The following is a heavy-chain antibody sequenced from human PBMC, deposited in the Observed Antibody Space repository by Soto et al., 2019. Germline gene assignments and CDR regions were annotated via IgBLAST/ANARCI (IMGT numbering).Heavy chain of an antibody. CDR1: GFTFSSYS. Sequence: EVQLVESGGGLVKPGGSLRLSCAASGFTFSSYSMNWVRQAPGKGLEWVSSISSSSSYIYYADSVKGRFTISRDNAKNSLYLQMNCLRAEDTAVYYCARDLTTVVTPDDYWGQGTLVTVSS. D-gene: IGHD4-17*01. V-gene: IGHV3-21*01. CDR3: ARDLTTVVTPDDY. J-gene: IGHJ4*02. CDR2: ISSSSSYI.